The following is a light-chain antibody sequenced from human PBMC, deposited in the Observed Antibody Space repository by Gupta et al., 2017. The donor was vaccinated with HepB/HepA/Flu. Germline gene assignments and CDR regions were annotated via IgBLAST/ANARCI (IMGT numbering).Light chain of an antibody. Sequence: EIVLTQSPGTLSLSPGERATLSCRASQSVSSSYLAWYQQQPGQAPRLLIYSTSSRATGIPDRFSGSGSGTDFTLTISRLEPEDFAVYYCQQYGSSPLTFGGWTKVEIK. V-gene: IGKV3-20*01. J-gene: IGKJ4*01. CDR1: QSVSSSY. CDR3: QQYGSSPLT. CDR2: STS.